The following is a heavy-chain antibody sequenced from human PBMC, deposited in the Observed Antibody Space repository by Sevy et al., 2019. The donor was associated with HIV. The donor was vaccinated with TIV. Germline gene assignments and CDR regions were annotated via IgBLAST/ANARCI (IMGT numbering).Heavy chain of an antibody. V-gene: IGHV3-49*03. D-gene: IGHD3-22*01. CDR2: IRSKAYGGTT. CDR1: GFTFGDYA. CDR3: TRGHYYDSSAQGY. Sequence: GGSLRLSCTASGFTFGDYAMSWFRQAPGKGLEWVGFIRSKAYGGTTEYAASVKGRFTISRDDSKSIAYLQMNSLKTEDTAVYYWTRGHYYDSSAQGYWGQGTLVTVSS. J-gene: IGHJ4*02.